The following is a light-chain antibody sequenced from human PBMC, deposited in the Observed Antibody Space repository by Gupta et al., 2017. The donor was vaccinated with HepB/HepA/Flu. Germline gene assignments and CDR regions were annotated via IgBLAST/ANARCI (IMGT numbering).Light chain of an antibody. Sequence: QSAPTQPVSVSGSPGQPLPLSPTGSPRYFVFYIFFTWYQQHPGHPPKLIIYDVDKRPSEVSSRFSGSRCGNTASLTISGLKAEDEADYYCCSYGPTRLIGGGTKLTVL. CDR3: CSYGPTRL. J-gene: IGLJ2*01. CDR2: DVD. CDR1: PRYFVFYIF. V-gene: IGLV2-23*02.